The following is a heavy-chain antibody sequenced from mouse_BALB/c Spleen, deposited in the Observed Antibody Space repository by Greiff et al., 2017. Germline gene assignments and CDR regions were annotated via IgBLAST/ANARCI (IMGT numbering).Heavy chain of an antibody. CDR2: ISSGGSYT. Sequence: VQLKESGGGLVKPGGSLKLSCAASGFTFSSYAMSWVRQSPEKRLEWVAEISSGGSYTYYPDTVTGRFTISRDNAKNTLYLEMSSLRSEDTAMYYCARNYDWYFDVWGAGTTVTVSS. D-gene: IGHD1-1*02. J-gene: IGHJ1*01. CDR3: ARNYDWYFDV. CDR1: GFTFSSYA. V-gene: IGHV5-9-4*01.